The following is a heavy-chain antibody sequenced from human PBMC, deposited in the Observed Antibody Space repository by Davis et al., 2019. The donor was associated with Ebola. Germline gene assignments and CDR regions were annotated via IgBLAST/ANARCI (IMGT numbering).Heavy chain of an antibody. V-gene: IGHV4-59*08. CDR3: ARHGVWYYYDSSGYWGTYYFDY. Sequence: SETLSLTCTVSGGSISSYYWSWIRQPPGKGLEWIGYIYYSGSTNYNPSLKSRVTISVDTSKNQFSLKLSSVTAADTAVYYCARHGVWYYYDSSGYWGTYYFDYWGQGTLVTVSS. CDR1: GGSISSYY. D-gene: IGHD3-22*01. J-gene: IGHJ4*02. CDR2: IYYSGST.